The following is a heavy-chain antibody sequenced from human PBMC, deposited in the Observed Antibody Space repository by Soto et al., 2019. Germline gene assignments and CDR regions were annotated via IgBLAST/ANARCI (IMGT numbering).Heavy chain of an antibody. CDR3: ARDKTVSALNVLLWFGAQDSPADYYYYGMDV. J-gene: IGHJ6*02. CDR2: ISSSSSTI. V-gene: IGHV3-48*02. CDR1: GFTFSSYS. Sequence: PGGSLRLSCAASGFTFSSYSMNWVRQAPGKGLEWVSYISSSSSTIYYADSVKGRFTISRDNAKNSLYLQMNSLRDEDTAVYYCARDKTVSALNVLLWFGAQDSPADYYYYGMDVWGQGTTVNVSS. D-gene: IGHD3-10*01.